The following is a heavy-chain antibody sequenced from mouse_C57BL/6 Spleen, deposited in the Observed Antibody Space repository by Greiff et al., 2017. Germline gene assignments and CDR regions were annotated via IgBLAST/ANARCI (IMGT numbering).Heavy chain of an antibody. D-gene: IGHD1-1*01. CDR3: ARGGYGSSYLYSFDY. J-gene: IGHJ2*01. V-gene: IGHV1-64*01. CDR2: IHPNSGST. Sequence: VQLQQPGAELVKPGASVKLSCKASGYTFTSYWMHWVKQRPGQGLEWIGMIHPNSGSTNYNEKFKSKATLTVDKSSSTAYMQLSSLTSVDSAVSYCARGGYGSSYLYSFDYGGQGTPLTVSS. CDR1: GYTFTSYW.